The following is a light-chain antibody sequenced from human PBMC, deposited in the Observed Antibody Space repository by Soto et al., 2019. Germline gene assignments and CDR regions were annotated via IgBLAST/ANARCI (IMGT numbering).Light chain of an antibody. CDR1: QSVSSTH. J-gene: IGKJ1*01. Sequence: ELVLTQSPVALSLSSGERATLSCRASQSVSSTHLTWYQQKPGQAPRLLIYGVSSRANGIPDRFSGSGSGTDFTLTISKVEPEDFAVYFCQQYGDSSWTCGQGSRLEIK. CDR2: GVS. CDR3: QQYGDSSWT. V-gene: IGKV3-20*01.